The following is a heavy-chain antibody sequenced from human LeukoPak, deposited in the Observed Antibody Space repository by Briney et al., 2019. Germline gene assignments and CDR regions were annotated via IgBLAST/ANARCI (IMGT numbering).Heavy chain of an antibody. J-gene: IGHJ4*02. Sequence: GGSLRHSCAASGFTVSSTYMGWVRQAPGKGLEWVSVIYSGDNTYYPDSVKGRFTICRDNSRNRMDLQMNSLRAEDTAVYYCARCASSSWYGIDYWGQGTLVTVSS. D-gene: IGHD6-13*01. CDR1: GFTVSSTY. CDR2: IYSGDNT. CDR3: ARCASSSWYGIDY. V-gene: IGHV3-53*01.